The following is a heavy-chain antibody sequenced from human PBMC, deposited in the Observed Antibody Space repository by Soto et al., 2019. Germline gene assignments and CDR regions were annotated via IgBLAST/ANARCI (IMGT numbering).Heavy chain of an antibody. V-gene: IGHV4-59*02. J-gene: IGHJ5*02. CDR2: ISNSGNT. CDR1: GAYVTTYY. D-gene: IGHD1-26*01. Sequence: SETLSLTCNVSGAYVTTYYWSWIRQSPGKGLEWIGYISNSGNTNYNPSLKSRVTISLDTSKNHFSLKMRSVTAADTAVYYCARSGRTWYSWFDPWGQGTLVTVSS. CDR3: ARSGRTWYSWFDP.